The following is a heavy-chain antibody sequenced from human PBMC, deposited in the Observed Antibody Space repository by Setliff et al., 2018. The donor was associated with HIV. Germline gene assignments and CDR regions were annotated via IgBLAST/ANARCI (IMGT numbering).Heavy chain of an antibody. V-gene: IGHV4-4*07. Sequence: SETLSLTCTISGGSFGVYRWSWIRQSAGRGLEWIGRIDSSGTTDYKPSLKGRVAISVDTSKNQFSLKLSSVTAADTAVYYCAKDAFPVSNTWYGGIDCWGQGTLVTVSS. CDR3: AKDAFPVSNTWYGGIDC. CDR1: GGSFGVYR. J-gene: IGHJ4*02. CDR2: IDSSGTT. D-gene: IGHD6-13*01.